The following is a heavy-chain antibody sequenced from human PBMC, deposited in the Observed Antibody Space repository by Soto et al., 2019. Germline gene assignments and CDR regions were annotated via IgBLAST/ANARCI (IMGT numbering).Heavy chain of an antibody. CDR1: GGSISSYY. V-gene: IGHV4-4*07. J-gene: IGHJ5*02. CDR2: IYTSGST. CDR3: ARXRLAYCGGDCYSGELDP. D-gene: IGHD2-21*02. Sequence: SETLSLTCTVSGGSISSYYWSWIRQPAGKGLEWIGRIYTSGSTNYNPSLKSRVTMSVDTSKNQFSLKLSSVTAADTAVYYCARXRLAYCGGDCYSGELDPWGQGTLVTVSS.